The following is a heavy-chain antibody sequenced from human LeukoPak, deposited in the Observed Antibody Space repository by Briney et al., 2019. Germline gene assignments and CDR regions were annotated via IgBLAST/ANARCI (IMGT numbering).Heavy chain of an antibody. J-gene: IGHJ6*02. CDR3: AKHRGYSYGSLGMDV. CDR2: ISYDGSNK. CDR1: GFTFSSYG. D-gene: IGHD5-18*01. V-gene: IGHV3-30*18. Sequence: GRSLRLSCAASGFTFSSYGMHWVRQAPGKGLEWVAVISYDGSNKYYADSVKGRFTISRDNSKNTLYLQINSLRAEDTAVYYCAKHRGYSYGSLGMDVWGQGTTVTVSS.